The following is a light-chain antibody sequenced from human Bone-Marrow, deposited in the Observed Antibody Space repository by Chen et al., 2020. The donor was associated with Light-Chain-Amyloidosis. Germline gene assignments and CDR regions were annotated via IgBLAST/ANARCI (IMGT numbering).Light chain of an antibody. J-gene: IGKJ1*01. CDR3: QQYNNWPSWT. Sequence: EIVVTQSPATLSVSPGEGATLTCRASQNVNRHVAWYQQKPGQAPRLLMSATSTRATGIPGRFSGSGSGTEFNRTISSLQSEDSAIWYCQQYNNWPSWTYGQGTKVEIK. CDR2: ATS. CDR1: QNVNRH. V-gene: IGKV3-15*01.